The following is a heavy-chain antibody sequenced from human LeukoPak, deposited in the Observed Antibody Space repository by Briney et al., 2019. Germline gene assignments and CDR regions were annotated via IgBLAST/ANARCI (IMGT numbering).Heavy chain of an antibody. D-gene: IGHD1-26*01. Sequence: GGSLRLSCAASGSTFTAHYMSWIRQAPGKGLQWLSYISDGGTTIFYADSVKGRFTISRDNAKNSLYLQLSSPKGEDTAVYYCARVGKVGATGALDIWGQGTLVTVSS. CDR3: ARVGKVGATGALDI. CDR2: ISDGGTTI. J-gene: IGHJ3*02. V-gene: IGHV3-11*04. CDR1: GSTFTAHY.